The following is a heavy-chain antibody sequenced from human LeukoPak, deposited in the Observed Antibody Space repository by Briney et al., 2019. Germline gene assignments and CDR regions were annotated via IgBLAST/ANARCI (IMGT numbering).Heavy chain of an antibody. CDR2: ISPSSTYT. CDR1: GFTFSRYW. J-gene: IGHJ4*02. CDR3: ARVAYTYVFDF. D-gene: IGHD3-16*01. Sequence: GGSLRLSCAASGFTFSRYWMHWVRQAPGKGLEWVASISPSSTYTFYGDAVKGRFTISRDDTTNSVHLQMNSLGPEDTAVYYCARVAYTYVFDFWGQGTLLTVSS. V-gene: IGHV3-21*01.